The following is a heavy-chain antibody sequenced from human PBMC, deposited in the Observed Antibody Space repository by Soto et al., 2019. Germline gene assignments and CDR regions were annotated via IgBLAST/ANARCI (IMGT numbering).Heavy chain of an antibody. D-gene: IGHD1-26*01. CDR1: GFTFSSYA. CDR2: ISGSGDST. Sequence: EVQLLESGGGLVQPGGSLRLSCAASGFTFSSYAMRWVRQAPGKGLEWVSAISGSGDSTYYADSVKGRFTTSRDNSKNTLYLQMNSLRAEDTAVYYWARRGSGSYYDYWGQGTLVTVS. CDR3: ARRGSGSYYDY. J-gene: IGHJ4*02. V-gene: IGHV3-23*01.